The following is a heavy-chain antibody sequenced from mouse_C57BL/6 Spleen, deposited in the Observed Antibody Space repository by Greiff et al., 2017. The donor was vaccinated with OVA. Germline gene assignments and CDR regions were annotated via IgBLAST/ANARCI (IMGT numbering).Heavy chain of an antibody. J-gene: IGHJ2*01. Sequence: QVQLQPGAELVKPGASVKLSCKASGYTFTSYWMHWVKQRPGRGLEWIGRIDPNSGGTKYNEKFKSKATLTVDKPSSTAYMQLSSLTSEDSAVYYCARDLTTVVARDYFDYWGQGTTLTVSS. CDR2: IDPNSGGT. CDR3: ARDLTTVVARDYFDY. D-gene: IGHD1-1*01. CDR1: GYTFTSYW. V-gene: IGHV1-72*01.